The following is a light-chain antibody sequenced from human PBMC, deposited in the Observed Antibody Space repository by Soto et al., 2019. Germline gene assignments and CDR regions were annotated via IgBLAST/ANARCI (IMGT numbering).Light chain of an antibody. Sequence: DIQMTQSPSTLSESVGDGVTITCRASQSVSSWLAWYQQKPGKAPQLLIYEAYSLESGVPSRFSGSRSGTEFTLTISILQTDESATYYCQQYNSYPWTFGQGTKVEIK. CDR3: QQYNSYPWT. J-gene: IGKJ1*01. CDR1: QSVSSW. V-gene: IGKV1-5*03. CDR2: EAY.